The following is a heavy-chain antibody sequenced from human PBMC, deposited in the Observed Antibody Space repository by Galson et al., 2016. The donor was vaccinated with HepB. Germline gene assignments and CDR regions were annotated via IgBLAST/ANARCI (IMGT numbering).Heavy chain of an antibody. CDR2: IRSEASDYST. J-gene: IGHJ4*02. V-gene: IGHV3-72*01. D-gene: IGHD3-3*02. CDR1: GFTFSDHF. CDR3: VRDSRTHFYDF. Sequence: SGFTFSDHFIDWVHQAPGKGPEWVARIRSEASDYSTDYAASVKGRFTISRDDSKNSLFLQMNSLKTEDTALYFCVRDSRTHFYDFWGQGTQVTVSS.